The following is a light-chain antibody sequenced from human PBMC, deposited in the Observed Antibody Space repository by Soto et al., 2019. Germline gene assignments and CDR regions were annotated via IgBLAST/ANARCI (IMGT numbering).Light chain of an antibody. CDR2: SAS. CDR3: QQYNNWPPIT. V-gene: IGKV3-15*01. J-gene: IGKJ2*01. Sequence: ETVMTQSPATLSVSPGERATLSCRASQGVSSNLAWYQQKHGQAPRLLIYSASTRATGIPARFSGSGSGTEFTLTISSLQSEDFAVDYCQQYNNWPPITFGQGTKLEIK. CDR1: QGVSSN.